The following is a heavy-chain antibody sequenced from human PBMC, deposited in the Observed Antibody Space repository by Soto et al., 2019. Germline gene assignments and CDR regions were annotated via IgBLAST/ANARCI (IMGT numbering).Heavy chain of an antibody. Sequence: QVLLVQSGAEVKKPGASVKVSCKASGYTFTSYDINWVRQAAGQGLEWMGWMNPSSGNKAYAQNFQGRVTMTRNIYSNTAYMELTSLRSEDTAAYYCAIGGVSRGAFDIWGQGTMVTVTS. J-gene: IGHJ3*02. V-gene: IGHV1-8*01. CDR3: AIGGVSRGAFDI. CDR1: GYTFTSYD. CDR2: MNPSSGNK. D-gene: IGHD3-16*01.